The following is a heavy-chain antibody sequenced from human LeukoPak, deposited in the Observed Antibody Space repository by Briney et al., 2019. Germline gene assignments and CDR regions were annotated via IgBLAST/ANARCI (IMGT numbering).Heavy chain of an antibody. CDR3: ARDPTTVTTIFDS. CDR1: GVSISAYY. Sequence: SETLSLTCGVSGVSISAYYWSWIRQPAGKGLEWIGRIYPGESIYASENTNYNPSLKSRVSMSGDTSKNQVSLKLRSVTAADTAVYYCARDPTTVTTIFDSWGQGTLVTVSS. D-gene: IGHD4-17*01. J-gene: IGHJ4*02. V-gene: IGHV4-4*07. CDR2: IYPGESIYASENT.